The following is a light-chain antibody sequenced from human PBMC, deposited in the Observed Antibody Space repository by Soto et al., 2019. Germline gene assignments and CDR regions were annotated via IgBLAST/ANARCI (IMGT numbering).Light chain of an antibody. CDR3: QQYDESPI. Sequence: EIVLTQSPDTLSLSPGERASLSCRVSQSVSSNYLAWYQQTPGQAPRLLIYGVSTRATGIPDRFRGSGFGTDFTLTIPRLEPEDFAVYWCQQYDESPIFGGGTKVEIK. CDR2: GVS. V-gene: IGKV3-20*01. CDR1: QSVSSNY. J-gene: IGKJ4*01.